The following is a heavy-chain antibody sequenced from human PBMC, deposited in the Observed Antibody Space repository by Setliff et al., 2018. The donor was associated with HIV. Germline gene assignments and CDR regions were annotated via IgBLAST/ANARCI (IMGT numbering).Heavy chain of an antibody. V-gene: IGHV1-18*01. CDR1: GYTFTSFG. CDR3: ARGFASWYGGGGSAY. J-gene: IGHJ4*02. Sequence: GASVKVSCKAYGYTFTSFGISWVRQAPGQGLEWMGWISAYNGKTNYAQKFQGRATMTTETSTNTAYMELRSLRSDDTALYYCARGFASWYGGGGSAYWGQGTLVTVSS. CDR2: ISAYNGKT. D-gene: IGHD6-13*01.